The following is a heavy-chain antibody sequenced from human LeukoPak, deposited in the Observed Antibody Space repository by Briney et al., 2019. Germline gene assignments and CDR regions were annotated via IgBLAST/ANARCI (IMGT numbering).Heavy chain of an antibody. V-gene: IGHV1-69*05. CDR3: ARSYSSSWYGGYYYYYMDV. CDR2: INPIFGTA. J-gene: IGHJ6*03. CDR1: GGTFRSYA. Sequence: SVKVSCKASGGTFRSYAISWVRQAPGQGLEWMGGINPIFGTANYAQKFQGRVTITTDESTSTAYMELSSLRSEDTAVYYCARSYSSSWYGGYYYYYMDVWGKGTTVTVSS. D-gene: IGHD6-13*01.